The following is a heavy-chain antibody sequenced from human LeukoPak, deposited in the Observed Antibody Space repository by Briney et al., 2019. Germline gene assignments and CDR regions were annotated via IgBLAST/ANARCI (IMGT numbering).Heavy chain of an antibody. Sequence: GGSLRLSCAASGFTFDDYAMHWVRQAPGEGLEWVSGISWNSGSIGYADSVKGRFTISRDNAKNSLYLQMNSLRAEDTALYYCAKTSYGSLSYYYFDYWGQGTLVTVSS. CDR2: ISWNSGSI. D-gene: IGHD1-26*01. CDR3: AKTSYGSLSYYYFDY. J-gene: IGHJ4*02. V-gene: IGHV3-9*01. CDR1: GFTFDDYA.